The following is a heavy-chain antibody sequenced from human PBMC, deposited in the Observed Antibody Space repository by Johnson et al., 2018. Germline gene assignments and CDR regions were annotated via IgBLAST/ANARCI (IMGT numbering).Heavy chain of an antibody. D-gene: IGHD1-26*01. V-gene: IGHV3-21*01. CDR2: FSSSSSYI. CDR1: GFTFSSYS. Sequence: EVQLVESGGGLVKPGGSLRLSCAASGFTFSSYSMNWVRQAPGKGLEWVSSFSSSSSYIYYADSVKGRFTISRDNAKNSLWLQMNSLRAEDTAVYYCATEGGSYGQNGSYFQHWGQGTLVTVSS. J-gene: IGHJ1*01. CDR3: ATEGGSYGQNGSYFQH.